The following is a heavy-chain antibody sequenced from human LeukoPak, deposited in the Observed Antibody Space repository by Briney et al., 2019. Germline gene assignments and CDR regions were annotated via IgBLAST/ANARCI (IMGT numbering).Heavy chain of an antibody. D-gene: IGHD4-17*01. CDR2: INHSGST. J-gene: IGHJ4*02. CDR1: GGSFSGYY. Sequence: SETLSLTCAVYGGSFSGYYWSWIRQPPGKGLEWIGEINHSGSTNYNPSLKGRVTISVDTSKNQFSLKLSSVTAADTAVYYCARVNGDYVYFGYWGQGTLVTVSS. CDR3: ARVNGDYVYFGY. V-gene: IGHV4-34*01.